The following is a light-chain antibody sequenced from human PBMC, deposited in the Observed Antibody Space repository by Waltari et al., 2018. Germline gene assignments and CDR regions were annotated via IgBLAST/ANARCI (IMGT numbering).Light chain of an antibody. J-gene: IGKJ4*01. Sequence: DIPLTQSPSTLSAAVGDRVTITCRASLSISRWLAWYQKKPGKAPNLLIYDASTLENGVPPRFRGSAFATEGTLTISSLQPDDSATYYCQQYTTYRVSFGGGTKVEIK. CDR1: LSISRW. CDR3: QQYTTYRVS. CDR2: DAS. V-gene: IGKV1-5*01.